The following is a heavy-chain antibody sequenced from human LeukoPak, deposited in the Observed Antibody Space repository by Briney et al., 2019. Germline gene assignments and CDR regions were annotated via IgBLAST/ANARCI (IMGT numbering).Heavy chain of an antibody. CDR1: GFTFSSYG. CDR2: IRDDGRNK. CDR3: ARGSY. Sequence: GGSLRLSCAASGFTFSSYGMHWVRQAPGKGLEWVAFIRDDGRNKYYADSVKGRFTISRDNSKNTLYLQMNSLRSEDTAVYYCARGSYWGQGTLVTVSS. V-gene: IGHV3-30*02. J-gene: IGHJ4*02.